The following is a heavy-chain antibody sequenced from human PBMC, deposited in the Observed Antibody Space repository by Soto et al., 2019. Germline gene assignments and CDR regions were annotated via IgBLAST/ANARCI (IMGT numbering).Heavy chain of an antibody. D-gene: IGHD1-26*01. CDR1: GFTFSDSA. CDR2: IRSKANKYAT. V-gene: IGHV3-73*02. CDR3: TTLVGAIEG. J-gene: IGHJ4*02. Sequence: EVQLVESGGRLVQPGGSLKLSCAASGFTFSDSAMHWVRQASGKGPEWVGRIRSKANKYATAYVASVKGRFTVSRDDSKNTAHLQMTSLKTEDTAVYYCTTLVGAIEGWGQGTLVTVSS.